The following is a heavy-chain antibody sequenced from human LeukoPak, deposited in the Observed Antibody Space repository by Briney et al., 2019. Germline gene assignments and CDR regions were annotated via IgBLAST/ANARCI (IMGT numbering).Heavy chain of an antibody. CDR2: ISGSGGST. V-gene: IGHV3-23*01. CDR1: GFXFSSYA. CDR3: AKGSLVVPSWGSSYYYGMDV. J-gene: IGHJ6*02. D-gene: IGHD2-15*01. Sequence: GGSLRLSCGASGFXFSSYAMSWVRQAPGKGLEWVSAISGSGGSTYYADSVKGRFTISRDNSKNTLYLQMNSLRAEDTAVYYCAKGSLVVPSWGSSYYYGMDVWGQGTTVTVSS.